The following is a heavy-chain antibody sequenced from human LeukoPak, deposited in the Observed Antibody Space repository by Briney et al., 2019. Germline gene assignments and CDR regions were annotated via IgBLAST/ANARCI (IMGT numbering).Heavy chain of an antibody. J-gene: IGHJ4*02. CDR3: ARAPSGWLYRIDY. D-gene: IGHD2-2*02. V-gene: IGHV3-13*04. CDR1: GFTFSSYD. CDR2: IGTVGDT. Sequence: GGSLRLSCAASGFTFSSYDMHWVRQATGKGLEWVSAIGTVGDTYYPDSVKGRFTVSRENAKNPFYLQMNSLTAGDTAVYYCARAPSGWLYRIDYWGQGTLVTVSS.